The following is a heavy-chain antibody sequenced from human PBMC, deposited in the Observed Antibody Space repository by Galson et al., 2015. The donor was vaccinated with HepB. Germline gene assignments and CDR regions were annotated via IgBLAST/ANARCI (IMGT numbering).Heavy chain of an antibody. Sequence: SLRLSCAASGFTFSSYWMHWVRQAPGKGLVWVSRINSDGSSTSYADSVKGRFTISRDNAKNTLCLQMNSLRAEDTAVYYCAKYYYDSSGSSPYAFDIWGQGTMVTVSS. CDR1: GFTFSSYW. D-gene: IGHD3-22*01. CDR2: INSDGSST. CDR3: AKYYYDSSGSSPYAFDI. V-gene: IGHV3-74*01. J-gene: IGHJ3*02.